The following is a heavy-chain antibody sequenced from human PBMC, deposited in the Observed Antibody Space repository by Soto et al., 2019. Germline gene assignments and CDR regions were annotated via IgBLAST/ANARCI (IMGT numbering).Heavy chain of an antibody. CDR1: GFTFSTYS. J-gene: IGHJ5*02. CDR3: ARSLFGAYSNWFDP. CDR2: ISSSGSTI. Sequence: EVQLVESGGGLVQPGGSLRLPCAASGFTFSTYSMIWVRQAPGKGLEWLSYISSSGSTIYYADSVKGRFTIYRDNAKNSLYMQMNSLRDEDTAMYYCARSLFGAYSNWFDPWGQGTLVTVSS. D-gene: IGHD4-17*01. V-gene: IGHV3-48*02.